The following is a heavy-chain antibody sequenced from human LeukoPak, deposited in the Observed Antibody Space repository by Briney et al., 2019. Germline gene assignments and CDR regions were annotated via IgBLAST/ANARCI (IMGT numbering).Heavy chain of an antibody. Sequence: GGSLRLSCAASGFTFSSYAMSWVRQAPGKGLEWVSAISGSGGSTYYADSVKGRFTISRDNSKNTLYLQMNSLRAEDTAVYYCAKDIGLVGATPDAFDIWGQGTMVTVSS. V-gene: IGHV3-23*01. CDR2: ISGSGGST. CDR1: GFTFSSYA. D-gene: IGHD1-26*01. J-gene: IGHJ3*02. CDR3: AKDIGLVGATPDAFDI.